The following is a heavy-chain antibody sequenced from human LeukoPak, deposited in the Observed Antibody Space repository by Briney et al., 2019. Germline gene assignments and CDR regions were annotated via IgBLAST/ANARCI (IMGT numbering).Heavy chain of an antibody. CDR3: ARGPRIRFLEWLLQIYFDY. D-gene: IGHD3-3*01. V-gene: IGHV1-2*02. J-gene: IGHJ4*02. Sequence: ASVKVSCKASGYTFTGYYMHWVRQAPGQGREWMGWINPNSGGTNYAQKFQGRVTMTRDTSISTAYMELSRLTSDDTAVYYCARGPRIRFLEWLLQIYFDYWGQGTLVTVSS. CDR1: GYTFTGYY. CDR2: INPNSGGT.